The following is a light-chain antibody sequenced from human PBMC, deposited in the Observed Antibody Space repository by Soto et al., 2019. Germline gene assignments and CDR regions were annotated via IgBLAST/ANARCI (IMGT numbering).Light chain of an antibody. Sequence: DIQMTQSPSTLSAYVGDRVTITCRASQSISTWLAWYQQKSGKAPKLLIYEASSLGSGVPSRFSGSGSGTEFTLTISSLQPDDFATYYCQQYNSYSETFGQGTKVDIK. J-gene: IGKJ1*01. CDR1: QSISTW. CDR2: EAS. CDR3: QQYNSYSET. V-gene: IGKV1-5*03.